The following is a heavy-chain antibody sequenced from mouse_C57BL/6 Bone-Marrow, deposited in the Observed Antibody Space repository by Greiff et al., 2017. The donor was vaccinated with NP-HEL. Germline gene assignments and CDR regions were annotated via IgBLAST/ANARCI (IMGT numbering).Heavy chain of an antibody. J-gene: IGHJ2*01. CDR3: TTDYTFDY. V-gene: IGHV14-4*01. Sequence: VQLQQSGAELVRPGASVKLSCTASGFNITDDYMHWVKQRPEQGLEWIGWIDPENGDTEYASKFQGKATITADTSSNTAYLQLSSLTSEDTAVYYCTTDYTFDYWGQGTTLTVSS. CDR1: GFNITDDY. D-gene: IGHD2-12*01. CDR2: IDPENGDT.